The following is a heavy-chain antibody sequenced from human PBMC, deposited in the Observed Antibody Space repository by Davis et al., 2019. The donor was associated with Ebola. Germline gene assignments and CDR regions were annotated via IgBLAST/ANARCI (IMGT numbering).Heavy chain of an antibody. CDR3: ARDRGANSGDILTGPHYYGMDV. J-gene: IGHJ6*02. CDR2: IYSGGST. CDR1: GFTFSDYY. V-gene: IGHV3-66*01. D-gene: IGHD3-9*01. Sequence: GGSLRLSCAASGFTFSDYYMSWIRQAPGKGLEWVSVIYSGGSTYYADSVKGRFTISRDNSKNTLYLQMNSLRAEDTAVYYCARDRGANSGDILTGPHYYGMDVWGQGTTVTVSS.